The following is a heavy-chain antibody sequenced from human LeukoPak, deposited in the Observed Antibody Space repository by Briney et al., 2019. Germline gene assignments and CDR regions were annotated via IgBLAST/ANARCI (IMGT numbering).Heavy chain of an antibody. CDR2: INNVASHI. D-gene: IGHD5/OR15-5a*01. V-gene: IGHV3-21*01. Sequence: GGSLRLSCAASGFTFSSSAMNWVRQAPGKGLEWVSSINNVASHIYYAHSVKGRFTISRDNAKNSLYLQMNSLSDEDTAVYYCARDPTQYLRYGHFDYWGQGTLVTVSS. CDR3: ARDPTQYLRYGHFDY. J-gene: IGHJ4*02. CDR1: GFTFSSSA.